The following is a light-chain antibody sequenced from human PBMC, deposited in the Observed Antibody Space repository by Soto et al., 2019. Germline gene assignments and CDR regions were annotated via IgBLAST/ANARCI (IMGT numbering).Light chain of an antibody. V-gene: IGKV1-39*01. J-gene: IGKJ1*01. CDR1: QSISSY. CDR3: QHSYSTPT. CDR2: AAS. Sequence: DLQMTQSPSSRSASVGDRVTITCRASQSISSYLNWYQQKPGKAPKLLIYAASSLQSGVPSRFSGSGPGTDFTLTISSLQPEDFATYYCQHSYSTPTFGQGTKVEIK.